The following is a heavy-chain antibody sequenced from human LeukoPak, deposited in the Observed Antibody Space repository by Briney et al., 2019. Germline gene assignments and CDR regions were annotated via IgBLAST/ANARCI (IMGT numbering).Heavy chain of an antibody. V-gene: IGHV3-9*01. J-gene: IGHJ4*02. CDR2: ISWNSGST. CDR1: GFSFDDYA. Sequence: GGSLRLSCAASGFSFDDYAMHWVRQTPGKGLEWVSGISWNSGSTGYADSVKGRFTISRDNAKNSLYLQMNSLRAEDTAVYYCAAISWGVIVATKSPDYWGQGTLVTVSS. CDR3: AAISWGVIVATKSPDY. D-gene: IGHD5-12*01.